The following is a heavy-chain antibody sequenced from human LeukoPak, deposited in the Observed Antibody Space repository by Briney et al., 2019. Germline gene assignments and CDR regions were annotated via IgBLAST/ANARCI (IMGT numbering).Heavy chain of an antibody. CDR3: ARGYCSGGSCCLSVFDYYMDV. CDR2: MNPNSGNT. J-gene: IGHJ6*03. Sequence: ASVKVSCKASGYTFTSYDINWVRQATGQGLEWMGWMNPNSGNTGYAQKFQGRVTMTRNTSISTAYMELSSLRSEDTAVYYCARGYCSGGSCCLSVFDYYMDVWGKGTTVTVSS. V-gene: IGHV1-8*01. D-gene: IGHD2-15*01. CDR1: GYTFTSYD.